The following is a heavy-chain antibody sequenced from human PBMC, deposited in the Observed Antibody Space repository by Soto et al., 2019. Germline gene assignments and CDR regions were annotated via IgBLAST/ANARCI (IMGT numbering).Heavy chain of an antibody. J-gene: IGHJ5*02. Sequence: PVGSLRLSCAASGFTFSSYAMSWVRQAPGKGLEWVSAISGSGGSTYYADSVKGRFTISRDNSKNTLYLQMNSLRAEDTAVYYCAKSIAAAGIGWFDPWGQGTLVTVS. CDR1: GFTFSSYA. D-gene: IGHD6-13*01. V-gene: IGHV3-23*01. CDR3: AKSIAAAGIGWFDP. CDR2: ISGSGGST.